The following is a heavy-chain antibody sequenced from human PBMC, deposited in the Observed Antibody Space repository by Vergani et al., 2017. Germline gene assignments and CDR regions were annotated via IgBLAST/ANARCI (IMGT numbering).Heavy chain of an antibody. Sequence: EVQLVESGGGLVQPGRSLRLSCAASGFTFDDYAMHWVRQAPGKGLEWVSGISWNSGSIGYADSVKGRFTISRDNTKNSLYLQMNSLRAEDTALYYCAKYVGVPAAEDNYYYYGMDVWGQGTTVTVSS. D-gene: IGHD2-2*01. CDR1: GFTFDDYA. CDR2: ISWNSGSI. CDR3: AKYVGVPAAEDNYYYYGMDV. V-gene: IGHV3-9*01. J-gene: IGHJ6*02.